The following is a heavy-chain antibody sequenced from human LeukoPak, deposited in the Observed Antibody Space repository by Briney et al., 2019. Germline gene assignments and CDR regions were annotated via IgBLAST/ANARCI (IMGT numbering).Heavy chain of an antibody. J-gene: IGHJ4*02. D-gene: IGHD1-20*01. CDR3: VRVSLTGTIWLEYGFFDY. V-gene: IGHV5-51*01. CDR1: GYRFTTYC. CDR2: ISPGDSGT. Sequence: GASLKISFQGSGYRFTTYCIGWVRPMPGKGLGWRGIISPGDSGTRYSPSFQGQVTISADKSISTAYLQWSSLKASDTAMYYCVRVSLTGTIWLEYGFFDYWGQGALVTVFS.